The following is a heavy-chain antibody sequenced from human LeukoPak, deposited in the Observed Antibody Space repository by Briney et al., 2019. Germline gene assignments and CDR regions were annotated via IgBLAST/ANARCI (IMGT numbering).Heavy chain of an antibody. CDR2: ISGSGGST. CDR3: AKDPPGATAIGAGY. Sequence: PSGGSLRLSCAASGFTVSSNYMSWVRQAPGKGLEWVSAISGSGGSTYYADPVKGRFTISRDNSKNTLYLQMNSLRAEDTAVYYCAKDPPGATAIGAGYWGQGTLVTVSS. CDR1: GFTVSSNY. J-gene: IGHJ4*02. D-gene: IGHD1-26*01. V-gene: IGHV3-23*01.